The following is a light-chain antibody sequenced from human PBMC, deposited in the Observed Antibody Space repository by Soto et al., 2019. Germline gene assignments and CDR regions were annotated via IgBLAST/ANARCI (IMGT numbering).Light chain of an antibody. Sequence: QSVLTQPPSVSGAPGQRVTISCTGSSSNIGAGYDVHWYQQLPGTARKLLIYGNSNRPSGVPDRFSGSKSGTSASLAITGLQAEDEADYYCQSYDSRLSAYYVFGTGTKVTVL. J-gene: IGLJ1*01. CDR3: QSYDSRLSAYYV. CDR2: GNS. V-gene: IGLV1-40*01. CDR1: SSNIGAGYD.